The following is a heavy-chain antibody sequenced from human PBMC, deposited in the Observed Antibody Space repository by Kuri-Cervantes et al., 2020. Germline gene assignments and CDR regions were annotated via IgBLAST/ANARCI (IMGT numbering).Heavy chain of an antibody. Sequence: GESLKISCAASGFTFSSYSMNWVRQAPGKGLEWVSSISSSSYIYYADSVKGRFTISRDNAKNSLYLQMNSLRAEDTAVYYCAREGNYGGLFDYWGQGTLVTVSS. CDR3: AREGNYGGLFDY. CDR1: GFTFSSYS. D-gene: IGHD4-23*01. V-gene: IGHV3-21*01. J-gene: IGHJ4*02. CDR2: ISSSSYI.